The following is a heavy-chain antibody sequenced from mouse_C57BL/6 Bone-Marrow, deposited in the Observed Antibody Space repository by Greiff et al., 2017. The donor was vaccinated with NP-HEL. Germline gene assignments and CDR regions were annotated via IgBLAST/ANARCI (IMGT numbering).Heavy chain of an antibody. CDR3: ARKRTGRGPFDY. CDR1: GYAFSSSW. D-gene: IGHD4-1*01. J-gene: IGHJ2*01. Sequence: QVQLQQSGPELVKPGASVKISCKASGYAFSSSWMNWVKQRPGKGLEWIGRIYPGDGDTNYNGKFKGKATRTADKSSSTAYMQLSSLTSEDSAVYFCARKRTGRGPFDYWGQGTTLTVSS. CDR2: IYPGDGDT. V-gene: IGHV1-82*01.